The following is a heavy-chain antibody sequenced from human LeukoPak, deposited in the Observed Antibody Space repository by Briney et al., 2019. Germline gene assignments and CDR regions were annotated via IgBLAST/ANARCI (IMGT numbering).Heavy chain of an antibody. D-gene: IGHD6-13*01. V-gene: IGHV3-30*03. J-gene: IGHJ4*02. CDR1: GFTFSSYG. CDR2: ISYDGSNK. Sequence: GGSLRLSCAASGFTFSSYGMHWVRQAPGKGLEWVAVISYDGSNKYYADSVKGRFTISRDNSKNTLYLQVNSLRAEDTAVYYCARDASRARIAAAGTPPGYWGQGTLVTVSS. CDR3: ARDASRARIAAAGTPPGY.